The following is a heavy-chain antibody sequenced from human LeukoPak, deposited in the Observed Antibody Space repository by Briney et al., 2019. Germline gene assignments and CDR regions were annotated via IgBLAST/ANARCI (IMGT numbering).Heavy chain of an antibody. CDR1: GYTFSSYD. CDR3: ARESSSWYAASDFDI. V-gene: IGHV1-8*01. D-gene: IGHD6-13*01. CDR2: MNPNSGNT. Sequence: GASVKVSCKASGYTFSSYDINWVRQATGQGLEWMGWMNPNSGNTGYAQKFQGRVSMTSNTSISTAYMELSSLRSDDTAVYYCARESSSWYAASDFDIWGQGTMVTVSS. J-gene: IGHJ3*02.